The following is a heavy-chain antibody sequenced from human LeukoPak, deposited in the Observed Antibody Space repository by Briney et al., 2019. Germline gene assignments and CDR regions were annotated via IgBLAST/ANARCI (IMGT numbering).Heavy chain of an antibody. CDR1: GDSINNYY. V-gene: IGHV4-59*01. CDR3: ARGGRLQLVPSYWYFDL. D-gene: IGHD6-13*01. J-gene: IGHJ2*01. CDR2: IFYSGGT. Sequence: PSETLSLTCTVSGDSINNYYWSWIRQPPGKGLEWIGYIFYSGGTKYNPSLKSRVAISIAMSKNQFSLNLNSVTAADTAVYYCARGGRLQLVPSYWYFDLWGRGTLVTVSS.